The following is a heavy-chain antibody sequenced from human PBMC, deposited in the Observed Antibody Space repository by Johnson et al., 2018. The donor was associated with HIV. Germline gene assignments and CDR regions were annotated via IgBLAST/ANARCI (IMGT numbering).Heavy chain of an antibody. CDR2: ISYDGSNK. Sequence: VQLVESGGGVVQPGRYLRLSCAASGFTFSSYGMHWVRQAPGKGLEWVAVISYDGSNKYYADSVKGRFTISRDNSKNTLYLQMNSLRAEDPAVYYCARAEGDYYDSGGWGPDAFDIWGQGTMVTVSS. V-gene: IGHV3-30*03. CDR1: GFTFSSYG. D-gene: IGHD3-22*01. J-gene: IGHJ3*02. CDR3: ARAEGDYYDSGGWGPDAFDI.